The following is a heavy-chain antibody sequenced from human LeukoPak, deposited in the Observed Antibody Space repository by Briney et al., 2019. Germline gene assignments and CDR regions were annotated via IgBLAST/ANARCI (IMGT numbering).Heavy chain of an antibody. CDR2: IIPIFGTA. J-gene: IGHJ6*04. Sequence: SEKVSCKASGGTFSSYAISWVRQAPGQGLEWMGGIIPIFGTANYAQKFQGRVTITTDESTSTAYMELSSLRSEDTAVYYCARGTTGTTNLDVWGKGTTVTVSS. CDR1: GGTFSSYA. V-gene: IGHV1-69*05. D-gene: IGHD1-1*01. CDR3: ARGTTGTTNLDV.